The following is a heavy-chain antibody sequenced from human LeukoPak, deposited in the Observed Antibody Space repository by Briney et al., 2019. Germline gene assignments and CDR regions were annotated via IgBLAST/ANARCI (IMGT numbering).Heavy chain of an antibody. V-gene: IGHV3-48*01. CDR1: GFTFSSYS. D-gene: IGHD6-13*01. Sequence: PGGSLRLSCAASGFTFSSYSMNWVRQAPGKGLEWVSYISSSSSTICYADSVKGRFTISRDSAKNSLYLQMNSLRAEDTAVYYCASGAAVGASRFDYWGQGTLVTVSS. J-gene: IGHJ4*02. CDR2: ISSSSSTI. CDR3: ASGAAVGASRFDY.